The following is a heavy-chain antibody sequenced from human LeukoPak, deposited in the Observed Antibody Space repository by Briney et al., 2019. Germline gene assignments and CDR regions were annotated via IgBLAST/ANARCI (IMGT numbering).Heavy chain of an antibody. D-gene: IGHD3-3*01. J-gene: IGHJ6*02. Sequence: PSETLSLTCAVYGGSFSGYYWSWIRQPPGKGLEWIGEINHSGSTNYNPSLKSRVTISVDTSKNQFSLKLSSVTAADTAVYYCARGPTNYDFWSGDDPYYYGMDVWGQGTTVTVSS. V-gene: IGHV4-34*01. CDR3: ARGPTNYDFWSGDDPYYYGMDV. CDR1: GGSFSGYY. CDR2: INHSGST.